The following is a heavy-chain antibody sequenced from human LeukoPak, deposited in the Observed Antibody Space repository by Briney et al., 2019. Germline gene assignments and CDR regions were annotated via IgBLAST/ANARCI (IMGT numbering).Heavy chain of an antibody. D-gene: IGHD2-2*01. J-gene: IGHJ3*02. CDR1: GCTFSSYA. CDR2: ISGSGGST. CDR3: AKGALGYCSSTSCYASGAFDI. V-gene: IGHV3-23*01. Sequence: GGSLTVSCAASGCTFSSYAMRWVRRAAGKGLDWVSAISGSGGSTYYADSVKGRFTISRDNSKNTLYLQMNSLRAEDTAVYYCAKGALGYCSSTSCYASGAFDIWGQGTMVTVSS.